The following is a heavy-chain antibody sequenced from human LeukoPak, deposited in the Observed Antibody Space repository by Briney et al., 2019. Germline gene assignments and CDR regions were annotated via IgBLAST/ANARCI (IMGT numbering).Heavy chain of an antibody. CDR1: GFTFSSYA. Sequence: GGSLRLSCAASGFTFSSYAMSWVRQAPGKGLEWVSAISGSGGSTNYADSVKGRFTISRDNSKNTLYLQMNSLRAEDTAVYHCAKGTGAGSGYYYYYYYMDVWGKGTTVTVSS. CDR3: AKGTGAGSGYYYYYYYMDV. V-gene: IGHV3-23*01. CDR2: ISGSGGST. J-gene: IGHJ6*03. D-gene: IGHD3-22*01.